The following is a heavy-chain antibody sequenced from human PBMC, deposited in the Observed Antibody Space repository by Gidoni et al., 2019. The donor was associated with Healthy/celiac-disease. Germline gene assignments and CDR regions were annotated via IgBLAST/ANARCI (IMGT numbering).Heavy chain of an antibody. V-gene: IGHV1-3*01. CDR3: ARYGWFGESKNWFDP. D-gene: IGHD3-10*01. Sequence: QVPLVQSGAEVQKPGASAKVSCKASGYTFTSYAMHWVRQAPGQRLEWMGWINAGNGNTKYSQKFQGRVTITRDTSASTAYMELSSLRSEDTAVYYCARYGWFGESKNWFDPWGQGTLVTVSS. J-gene: IGHJ5*02. CDR1: GYTFTSYA. CDR2: INAGNGNT.